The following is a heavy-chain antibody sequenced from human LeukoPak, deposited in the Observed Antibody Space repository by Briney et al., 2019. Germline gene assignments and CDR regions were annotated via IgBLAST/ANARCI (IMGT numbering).Heavy chain of an antibody. CDR2: ISSSSSTI. D-gene: IGHD2-21*02. Sequence: GGSLRLSCAVSGFTFTNYAMSWVRQAPGKGLEWVSYISSSSSTIYYADSVKGRFTISRDNAKNSLYLQMNSLRDEDTAVYYCATTIVVVTAIQYYWGQGTLVTVSS. CDR3: ATTIVVVTAIQYY. J-gene: IGHJ4*02. CDR1: GFTFTNYA. V-gene: IGHV3-48*02.